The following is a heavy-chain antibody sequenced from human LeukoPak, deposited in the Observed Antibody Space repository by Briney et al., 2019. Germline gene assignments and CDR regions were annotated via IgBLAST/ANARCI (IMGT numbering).Heavy chain of an antibody. CDR3: AKNPFTMGRGFDY. CDR1: GFRFSTFG. Sequence: PGGSLRLSCAASGFRFSTFGMHWVRQAPGKGLEWVAFIRYDGSNKYYADSVKGRFTISRDNSKNTLYLQMNSLRAEDTAVYYCAKNPFTMGRGFDYWGQGTLVTVSS. CDR2: IRYDGSNK. D-gene: IGHD3-3*01. J-gene: IGHJ4*02. V-gene: IGHV3-30*02.